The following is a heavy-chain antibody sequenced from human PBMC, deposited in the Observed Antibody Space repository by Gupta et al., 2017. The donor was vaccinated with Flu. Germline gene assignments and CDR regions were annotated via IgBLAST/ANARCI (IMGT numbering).Heavy chain of an antibody. CDR3: ARSGALWELRD. CDR2: IYHSGSN. CDR1: GDSITNTDHW. D-gene: IGHD1-7*01. V-gene: IGHV4-4*01. Sequence: QVQLQESGPRLVKPSGKLSLSCTVSGDSITNTDHWWSWVRQPPGKGLEWIGEIYHSGSNHYNPSLKSRVTISVDTSKDQISLELTSVTAADTAVYCCARSGALWELRDWGRGALVSVSS. J-gene: IGHJ4*02.